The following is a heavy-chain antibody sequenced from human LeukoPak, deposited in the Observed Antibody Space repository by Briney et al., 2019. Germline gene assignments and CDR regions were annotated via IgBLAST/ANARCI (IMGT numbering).Heavy chain of an antibody. V-gene: IGHV3-23*01. CDR1: GFTFSSYA. CDR2: ISGSGGST. CDR3: ANHGIAVAGPAEYFQH. J-gene: IGHJ1*01. Sequence: GGSLRLSCAASGFTFSSYAMSWVRQAPGKGLEWVSAISGSGGSTYYADSVKGRFTISRDNSKNTLYLQMNSLRAEDTAVYYCANHGIAVAGPAEYFQHWGQGTLVTASS. D-gene: IGHD6-19*01.